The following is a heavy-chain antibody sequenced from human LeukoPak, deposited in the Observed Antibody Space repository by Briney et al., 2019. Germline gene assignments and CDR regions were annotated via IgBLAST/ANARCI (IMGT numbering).Heavy chain of an antibody. CDR1: GFSLTTTGMS. CDR3: ARVRIAVRDKRGEHFAI. D-gene: IGHD6-6*01. Sequence: ESGPALGKPTQTLTLTCTFSGFSLTTTGMSVSWVRQPPGKALDWLALIDWVHDKYYNTSLKNRVTVSKDTSKNQVVLRLTYMQPADTGTYYCARVRIAVRDKRGEHFAIWGQGPLVTVSS. J-gene: IGHJ4*02. V-gene: IGHV2-70*20. CDR2: IDWVHDK.